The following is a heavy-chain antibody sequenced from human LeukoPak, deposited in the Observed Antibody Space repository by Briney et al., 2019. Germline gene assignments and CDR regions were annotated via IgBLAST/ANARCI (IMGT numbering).Heavy chain of an antibody. CDR1: GGSTSSYY. CDR3: ARASADYYGSGSTPFDY. D-gene: IGHD3-10*01. V-gene: IGHV4-59*01. CDR2: IYYSGST. Sequence: SETLSLTCTVSGGSTSSYYWSWIRQPPGKGLEWIGYIYYSGSTNYNPSLKSRVTISVDTSKNQFSLKLSSVTAADTAVYYCARASADYYGSGSTPFDYWGQGTLFTVSS. J-gene: IGHJ4*02.